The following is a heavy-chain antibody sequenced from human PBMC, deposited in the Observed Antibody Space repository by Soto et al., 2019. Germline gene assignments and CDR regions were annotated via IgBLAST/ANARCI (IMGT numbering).Heavy chain of an antibody. CDR3: ARVGGVAARTFDY. J-gene: IGHJ4*02. CDR2: IYYSGST. Sequence: SETLSLTCTVSGGSINDFYWSWIRQPPGEGLEWIGYIYYSGSTDYNPSLKGRVTISVDTSKNQFSLKLRSVTAADTAVYYCARVGGVAARTFDYWGQGTLVTVSS. CDR1: GGSINDFY. D-gene: IGHD6-6*01. V-gene: IGHV4-59*01.